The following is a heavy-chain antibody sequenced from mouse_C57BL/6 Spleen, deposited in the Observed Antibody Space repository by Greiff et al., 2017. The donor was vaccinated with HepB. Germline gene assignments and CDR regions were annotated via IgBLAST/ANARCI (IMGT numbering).Heavy chain of an antibody. D-gene: IGHD2-3*01. J-gene: IGHJ2*01. CDR3: ARDGRGTFDY. V-gene: IGHV1-26*01. CDR2: INPNNGGT. Sequence: VQLQQSGPELVKPGASVKISCKASGYTFTDYYMNWVKQSHGKSLEWIGDINPNNGGTSYNQKFKGKATLTVDKSSSTAYMERRSLTSEDSAVYYCARDGRGTFDYWGQGTTLTVSS. CDR1: GYTFTDYY.